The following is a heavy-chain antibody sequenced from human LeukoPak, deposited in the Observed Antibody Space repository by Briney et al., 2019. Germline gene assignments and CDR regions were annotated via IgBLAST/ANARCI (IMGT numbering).Heavy chain of an antibody. CDR1: GGSIGGYY. CDR2: IYYSGST. CDR3: ARSWRPDPFDY. Sequence: SETLSLTCTVSGGSIGGYYWSWIRQPPGKRLEWIGYIYYSGSTNYNPSLKSRVTISVDTSKNQFSLKLSSVTAADTAVYYRARSWRPDPFDYWGQGTLVTVSS. J-gene: IGHJ4*02. V-gene: IGHV4-59*01. D-gene: IGHD3-3*01.